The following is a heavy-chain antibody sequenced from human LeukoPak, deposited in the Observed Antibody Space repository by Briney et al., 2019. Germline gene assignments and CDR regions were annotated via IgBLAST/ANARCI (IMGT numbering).Heavy chain of an antibody. CDR2: ISWNSGSI. CDR1: GFTFGDYA. J-gene: IGHJ4*02. V-gene: IGHV3-9*01. D-gene: IGHD2-2*01. CDR3: AKGYCSSTSCYLSY. Sequence: PGGSLRLSCAASGFTFGDYAMHWVRQAPGKGLEWVSGISWNSGSIGYADSVKGRFTISRDNAKNSLYLQMNSLRAEDTALYYCAKGYCSSTSCYLSYWGQGTLVTVSS.